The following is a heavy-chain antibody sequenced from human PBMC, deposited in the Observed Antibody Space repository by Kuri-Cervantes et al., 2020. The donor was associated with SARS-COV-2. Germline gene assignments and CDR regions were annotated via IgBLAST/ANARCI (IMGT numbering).Heavy chain of an antibody. V-gene: IGHV1-24*01. J-gene: IGHJ5*02. Sequence: ASVKVSCKVSGYTLTELSMHWVRQAPGKGLEWMGGFDPEDGETIYAQKFQGRVTVTEDTSTDTAYMELSSLRSEDTAVYYCATAPAVVAANWFDPWGQGTLVTVSS. CDR1: GYTLTELS. CDR3: ATAPAVVAANWFDP. D-gene: IGHD2-15*01. CDR2: FDPEDGET.